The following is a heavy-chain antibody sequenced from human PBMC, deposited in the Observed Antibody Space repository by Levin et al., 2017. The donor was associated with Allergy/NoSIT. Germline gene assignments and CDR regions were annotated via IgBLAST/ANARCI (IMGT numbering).Heavy chain of an antibody. CDR1: GGTFGSCA. CDR3: ARSREFSDSSSWYFDL. V-gene: IGHV1-69*11. CDR2: IIPIIGRA. Sequence: KISCKASGGTFGSCALSWVRQAPGQGLEWLGRIIPIIGRANYPQKFQGRVRINADESTNTAYMELSRLRSEDTAVYYCARSREFSDSSSWYFDLWGRGTLVSVSS. J-gene: IGHJ2*01. D-gene: IGHD6-6*01.